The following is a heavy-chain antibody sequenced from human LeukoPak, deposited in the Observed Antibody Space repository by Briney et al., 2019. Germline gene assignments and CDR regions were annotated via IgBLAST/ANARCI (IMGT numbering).Heavy chain of an antibody. Sequence: ASVKVSCTASGYTFTVYYMHWVRQAPGQGLEWMGWINPNSGGTNYAQKFQGRVTMTRDTSISTAYMELSRLRSDDTALYYCARYSTVTREFDYWGQGTLVTVSS. D-gene: IGHD4-17*01. CDR2: INPNSGGT. CDR3: ARYSTVTREFDY. CDR1: GYTFTVYY. J-gene: IGHJ4*02. V-gene: IGHV1-2*02.